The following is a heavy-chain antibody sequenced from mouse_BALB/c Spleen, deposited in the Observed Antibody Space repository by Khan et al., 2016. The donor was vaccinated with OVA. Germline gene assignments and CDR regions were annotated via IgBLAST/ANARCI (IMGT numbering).Heavy chain of an antibody. CDR1: GYTFTTYW. CDR3: TRDRIDY. CDR2: INPTSGYT. Sequence: QVQLKQSGAELATPGASVQMSCKASGYTFTTYWMHWVKQRPGQGLEWIGYINPTSGYTDYSENFKDKATLSADKSSSTAYMQLSRLTSEDSAVYYCTRDRIDYWGQGTTLTVAS. V-gene: IGHV1-4*01. J-gene: IGHJ2*01.